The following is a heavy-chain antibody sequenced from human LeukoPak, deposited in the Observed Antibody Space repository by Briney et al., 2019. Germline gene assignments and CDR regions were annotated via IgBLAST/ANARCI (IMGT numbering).Heavy chain of an antibody. CDR1: GGSISSGDYY. D-gene: IGHD5-12*01. Sequence: PSETLSLTCTVSGGSISSGDYYWSWIRQPPGKGLEWIGYIYYSGTAYYNPSLKSRVTISVDTSKNQFSLKLSSVTAADTAVYYCARHDTVAALGYWGQGTLVTVSS. CDR3: ARHDTVAALGY. V-gene: IGHV4-30-4*08. J-gene: IGHJ4*02. CDR2: IYYSGTA.